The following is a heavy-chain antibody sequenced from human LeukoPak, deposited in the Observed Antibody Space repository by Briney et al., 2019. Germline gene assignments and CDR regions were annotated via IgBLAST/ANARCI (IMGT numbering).Heavy chain of an antibody. CDR1: GFTFSSYS. J-gene: IGHJ4*02. Sequence: QPGGSLRLSCAASGFTFSSYSMNWVRQAPGKGLEWVSYISSSSSTIYYADSVKGRFTISRDNAKNSLYLQMNSLRAEDTAVYYCATYPAAIRYYFDYWGQGTQVTVSS. D-gene: IGHD2-2*02. CDR3: ATYPAAIRYYFDY. V-gene: IGHV3-48*01. CDR2: ISSSSSTI.